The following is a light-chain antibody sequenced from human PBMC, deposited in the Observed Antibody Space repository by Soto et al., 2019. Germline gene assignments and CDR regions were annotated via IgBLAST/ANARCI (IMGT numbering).Light chain of an antibody. V-gene: IGLV1-44*01. CDR1: SSNIGSNT. Sequence: QSVLTQPPSASGTPGQRVTISCSGSSSNIGSNTVNWYQQLPGTAPKLVIYSNNQRPSGVPDRFSGSKSGTSASLAISGLQSEDDADYYCVAWDDSLNGYVVFGGVTKVTVL. J-gene: IGLJ2*01. CDR3: VAWDDSLNGYVV. CDR2: SNN.